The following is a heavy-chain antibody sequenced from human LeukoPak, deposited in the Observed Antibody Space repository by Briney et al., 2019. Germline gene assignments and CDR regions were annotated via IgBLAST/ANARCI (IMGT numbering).Heavy chain of an antibody. Sequence: GGSLRLSCAASGVTFSNAWMSWVRQAPGKGLEWVGRIKSKTDGGTTDYAAPVKGRFTISRDDSKNTLYLQMNSLKTEDTAVYYCTTDREGGGDWGHFWGQGTLVTVSS. CDR2: IKSKTDGGTT. J-gene: IGHJ4*02. V-gene: IGHV3-15*01. CDR3: TTDREGGGDWGHF. CDR1: GVTFSNAW. D-gene: IGHD2-21*02.